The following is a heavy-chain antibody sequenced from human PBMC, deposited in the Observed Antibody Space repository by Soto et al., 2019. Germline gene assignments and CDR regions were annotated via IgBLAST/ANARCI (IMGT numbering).Heavy chain of an antibody. CDR1: GFTFSSYA. Sequence: QVQLVESGGGVVQPGRSLRLSCAASGFTFSSYAMHWVRQAPGKGLEWVAVISYDGSNKYYAASVKGRFTISRDNSKNTLYLQMNSLRAEDTAVYYCARGRITMVRGVGTWGQGTLVTVSS. J-gene: IGHJ5*02. D-gene: IGHD3-10*01. CDR2: ISYDGSNK. V-gene: IGHV3-30-3*01. CDR3: ARGRITMVRGVGT.